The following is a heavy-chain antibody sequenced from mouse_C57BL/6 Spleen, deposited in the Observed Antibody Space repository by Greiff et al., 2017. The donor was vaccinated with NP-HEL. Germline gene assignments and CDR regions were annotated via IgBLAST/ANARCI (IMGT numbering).Heavy chain of an antibody. CDR1: GFNIKDYY. V-gene: IGHV14-1*01. Sequence: VQLQQSGAELVRPGASVKLSCTASGFNIKDYYMHWVKQRPEQGLEWIGRIDPEDGDTEYAPKFQGKATMTADTSSNTAYLQLSSLTSEDPAVYYCTTGITTVVARYWYFDVWGTGTTVTVSS. CDR2: IDPEDGDT. CDR3: TTGITTVVARYWYFDV. J-gene: IGHJ1*03. D-gene: IGHD1-1*01.